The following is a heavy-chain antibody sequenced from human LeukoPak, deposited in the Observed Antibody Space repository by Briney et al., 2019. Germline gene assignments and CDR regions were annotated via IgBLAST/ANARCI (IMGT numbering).Heavy chain of an antibody. CDR2: IYYSGST. CDR1: GGSISSYY. J-gene: IGHJ4*02. CDR3: ARDSGVIEGMFDY. V-gene: IGHV4-59*01. Sequence: SETLSLTCTVSGGSISSYYWSWIRQPPGKGLEWIGYIYYSGSTNYNPSLKSRVTISVDTSKNQFSLKLSSVPAADTTVYYCARDSGVIEGMFDYWGQGTLVTVSS. D-gene: IGHD3-22*01.